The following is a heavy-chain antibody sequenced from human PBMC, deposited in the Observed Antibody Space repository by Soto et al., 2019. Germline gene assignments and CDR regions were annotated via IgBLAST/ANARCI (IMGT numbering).Heavy chain of an antibody. CDR1: GFTFSSYS. Sequence: EVQLLESGGGLVQPGGSLRLACAASGFTFSSYSMSWVRQAPGKRLEWVSAISGSGGSTYYADSVKGRFTISRDNSKKTQYLQMNSMRAEATAVYYWGASPPVGIDVWGQGTTVTVSS. D-gene: IGHD3-16*01. CDR3: GASPPVGIDV. V-gene: IGHV3-23*01. CDR2: ISGSGGST. J-gene: IGHJ6*02.